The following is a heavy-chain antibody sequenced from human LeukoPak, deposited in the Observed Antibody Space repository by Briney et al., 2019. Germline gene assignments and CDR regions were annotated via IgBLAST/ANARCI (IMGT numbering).Heavy chain of an antibody. J-gene: IGHJ4*02. CDR2: ISYDGSNK. Sequence: GGSLRLSCAASGFTFSSYAMHWVRQAPGKGLEWVAVISYDGSNKYYADSVKGRFTISRDNSKNTLYLQMNSLRAEDTAVYYCAKEGYCSGGSCYGLDYWGQGTLVTVSS. CDR3: AKEGYCSGGSCYGLDY. D-gene: IGHD2-15*01. V-gene: IGHV3-30*04. CDR1: GFTFSSYA.